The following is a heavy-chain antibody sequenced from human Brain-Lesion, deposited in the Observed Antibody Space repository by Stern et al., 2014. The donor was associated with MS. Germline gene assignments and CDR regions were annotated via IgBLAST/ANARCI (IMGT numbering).Heavy chain of an antibody. CDR1: GGSISSSNW. CDR2: IYHSGGT. CDR3: ARELPDLNAFDI. D-gene: IGHD1-14*01. V-gene: IGHV4-4*02. Sequence: QLQLQESGPGLVKPSGTLSLTCAVSGGSISSSNWWGWVRQSPGKGLEWIGEIYHSGGTKYSPSFESRVIISVDKSKNQFSLKLSYVTAADTAVYYCARELPDLNAFDIWGQGTMVTVSS. J-gene: IGHJ3*02.